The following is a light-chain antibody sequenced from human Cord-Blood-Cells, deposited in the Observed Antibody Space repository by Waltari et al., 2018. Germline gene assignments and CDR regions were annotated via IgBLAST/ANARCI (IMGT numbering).Light chain of an antibody. CDR3: CSYAGSSTFVV. CDR2: EGS. V-gene: IGLV2-23*01. Sequence: QSALTHPASVSGSPGQSITISCTGTSSDVGSYNLVSWYQQHPGKAPKLMIYEGSKRPSGVSNRFSGSKSGNTASLTISGLQAEDEADYYCCSYAGSSTFVVFGGGTKRTVL. CDR1: SSDVGSYNL. J-gene: IGLJ2*01.